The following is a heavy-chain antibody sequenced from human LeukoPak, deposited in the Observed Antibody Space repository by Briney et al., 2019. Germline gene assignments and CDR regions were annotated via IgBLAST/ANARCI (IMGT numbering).Heavy chain of an antibody. CDR1: GFTFTDYP. CDR2: IRTTAEGANYA. CDR3: ATDQRHALDY. D-gene: IGHD1-1*01. J-gene: IGHJ4*02. Sequence: GGSLRLSCATSGFTFTDYPMNWVRQAPGKGLEWVSNIRTTAEGANYAYYADSVKGRVTISRDDAKNTLYLHMNSLRDDDTAVYYCATDQRHALDYWGQGILVTVSS. V-gene: IGHV3-48*02.